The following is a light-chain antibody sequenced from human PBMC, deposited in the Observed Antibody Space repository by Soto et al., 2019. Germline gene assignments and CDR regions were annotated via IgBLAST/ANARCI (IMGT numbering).Light chain of an antibody. CDR3: QQYNDWPPLFT. CDR1: QGVSTN. Sequence: EIVMTQSPATLSVSPGETATLSCRASQGVSTNLAWYQQKVGQTPRLIVYGASTRATGVPPRFSGSGSGTEFTLTISSLQSEDVAVYFCQQYNDWPPLFTFGPGTKVDFK. CDR2: GAS. J-gene: IGKJ3*01. V-gene: IGKV3-15*01.